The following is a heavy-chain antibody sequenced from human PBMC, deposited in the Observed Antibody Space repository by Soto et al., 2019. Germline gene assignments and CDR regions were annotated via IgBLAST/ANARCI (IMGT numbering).Heavy chain of an antibody. CDR3: ARDSGYGSGNSVTHYFDY. D-gene: IGHD3-10*01. CDR2: IWYDGSNK. Sequence: VGSLRLSCAASGFTFSSYGMHWVRQAPGKGLEWVAVIWYDGSNKYYADSVKGRFTISRDNSKNTLYLQMNSLRAEDTAVYYCARDSGYGSGNSVTHYFDYWGQRTPVTVSS. CDR1: GFTFSSYG. V-gene: IGHV3-33*01. J-gene: IGHJ4*02.